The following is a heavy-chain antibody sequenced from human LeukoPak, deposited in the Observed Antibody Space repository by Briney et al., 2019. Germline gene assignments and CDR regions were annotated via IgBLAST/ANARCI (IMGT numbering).Heavy chain of an antibody. V-gene: IGHV3-7*03. CDR2: INHNGNVN. D-gene: IGHD3-16*01. CDR3: ARGGGLDV. CDR1: GFTFSSYA. Sequence: GGSLRLSCAASGFTFSSYAMSWVRQAPGKGLEWVASINHNGNVNYYVDSVKGRFTISRDNAKNSLYLQMSNLRAEDTAVYFCARGGGLDVWGQGASVTVSS. J-gene: IGHJ6*02.